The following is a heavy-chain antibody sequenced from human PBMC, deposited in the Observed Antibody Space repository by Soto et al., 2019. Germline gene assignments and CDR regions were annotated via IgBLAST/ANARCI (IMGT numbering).Heavy chain of an antibody. CDR2: IIPVFGSA. V-gene: IGHV1-69*12. CDR1: GATLNTFINYG. J-gene: IGHJ3*02. D-gene: IGHD3-22*01. Sequence: QVQLVQSGAEVKKPGSSVKVSCEASGATLNTFINYGITWVRQAPGQGLEWMGGIIPVFGSAHYAQKVQGRGTISADESTRTAYMELSSLRADDTAVYYCARGAATKIVVVMYDAFEIWGQGTMVTVSS. CDR3: ARGAATKIVVVMYDAFEI.